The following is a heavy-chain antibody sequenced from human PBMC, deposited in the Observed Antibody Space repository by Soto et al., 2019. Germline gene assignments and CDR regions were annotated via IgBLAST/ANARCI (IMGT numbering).Heavy chain of an antibody. CDR1: GGTFSSYA. D-gene: IGHD6-6*01. CDR3: ARDWVAARRAYNSLDP. J-gene: IGHJ5*02. Sequence: SVKVSCKASGGTFSSYAISWVRQAPGEGLEWMGGIIPIFGTANYAQKFQGRVTITADKSTSTAYMELSRLRSEDTAVYYCARDWVAARRAYNSLDPWGQGTLVTVYS. CDR2: IIPIFGTA. V-gene: IGHV1-69*06.